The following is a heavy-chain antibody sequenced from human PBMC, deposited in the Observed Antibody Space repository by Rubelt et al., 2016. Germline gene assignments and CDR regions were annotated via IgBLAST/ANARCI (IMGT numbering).Heavy chain of an antibody. J-gene: IGHJ4*02. CDR3: ARRQLEGHVDY. V-gene: IGHV3-30*03. CDR1: GFTFSSYG. Sequence: LSCAASGFTFSSYGMHWVRQAPGKGLEWVAVISYDGSNKNYADSVKGRFTISRDNSKNTLDLQMNSLRAEDTAVYYCARRQLEGHVDYWGQGTLVTVSS. D-gene: IGHD6-6*01. CDR2: ISYDGSNK.